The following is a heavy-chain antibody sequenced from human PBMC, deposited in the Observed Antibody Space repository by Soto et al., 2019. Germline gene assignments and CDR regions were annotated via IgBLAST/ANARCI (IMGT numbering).Heavy chain of an antibody. CDR2: ISWNSGSI. Sequence: GGSLRLSCAASGFTFDDYSMHWVRQAPGKGLEWVSGISWNSGSIGYADSVKGRFTISRDNAKNSLYLQMNSLRAEDTALYYCAKDISRFGYCSGGSCYRFDYWGQGTLVTVSS. J-gene: IGHJ4*02. CDR3: AKDISRFGYCSGGSCYRFDY. V-gene: IGHV3-9*01. D-gene: IGHD2-15*01. CDR1: GFTFDDYS.